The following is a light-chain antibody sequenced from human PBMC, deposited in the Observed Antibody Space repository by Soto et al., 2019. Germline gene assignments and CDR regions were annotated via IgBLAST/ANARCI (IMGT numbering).Light chain of an antibody. Sequence: EVLLTQSPVTLSLYPGERATRSCRASQSVRKYLAWYQQKRGKPPRLLIHETSSRATGIPDRFSGSGSGTDFTLTISRLEPEDFAVYYCQHYGSSPTFGQGTKVDIK. CDR1: QSVRKY. CDR2: ETS. J-gene: IGKJ1*01. CDR3: QHYGSSPT. V-gene: IGKV3-20*01.